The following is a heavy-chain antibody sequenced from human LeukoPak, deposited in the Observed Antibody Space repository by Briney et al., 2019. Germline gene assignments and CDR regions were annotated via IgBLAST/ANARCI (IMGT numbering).Heavy chain of an antibody. Sequence: ASVKVSCKASGYTFTSYYMHWVRQAPGQGLEWTGIINPSGGSTSYAQKFQGRVTMTRDTSTSTVYMELSSLRSEDTAVYYCARTYYYDSSGSDAFDIWGQGTMVTVSS. J-gene: IGHJ3*02. CDR3: ARTYYYDSSGSDAFDI. CDR2: INPSGGST. V-gene: IGHV1-46*01. D-gene: IGHD3-22*01. CDR1: GYTFTSYY.